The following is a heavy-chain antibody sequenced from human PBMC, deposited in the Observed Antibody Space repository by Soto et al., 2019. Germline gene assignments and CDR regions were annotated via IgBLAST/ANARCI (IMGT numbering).Heavy chain of an antibody. J-gene: IGHJ4*02. D-gene: IGHD3-3*01. CDR2: IYYSGST. V-gene: IGHV4-59*01. CDR1: GGSISSYY. CDR3: ARGGPFAIFDY. Sequence: SETLSLTCTVSGGSISSYYWSWIRQPPGKGLEWIGYIYYSGSTNYNPSLKSRVTISVDTSKNQFSLKLSSVTAADTAVYYCARGGPFAIFDYWGQGTLVTVSS.